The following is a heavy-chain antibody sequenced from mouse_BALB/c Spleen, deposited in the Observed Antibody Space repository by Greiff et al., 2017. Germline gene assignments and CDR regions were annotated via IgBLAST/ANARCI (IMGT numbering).Heavy chain of an antibody. V-gene: IGHV2-6-7*01. CDR3: AKKEGPYYGLYYYAMDY. J-gene: IGHJ4*01. CDR2: IWGDGST. D-gene: IGHD2-10*01. CDR1: GFSLTGYG. Sequence: VQRVESGPGLVAPSQSLSITCTVSGFSLTGYGVNWVRQPPGKGLEWLGMIWGDGSTDYNSALKSRLSISKDNSKSQVFLKMNSLQADDTAIYYCAKKEGPYYGLYYYAMDYWGQGTSVTVSS.